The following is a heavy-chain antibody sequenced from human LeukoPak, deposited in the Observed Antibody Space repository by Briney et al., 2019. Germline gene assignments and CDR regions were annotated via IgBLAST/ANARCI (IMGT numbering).Heavy chain of an antibody. CDR1: GFTFTNSA. CDR2: IVVASGNT. J-gene: IGHJ4*02. Sequence: GTSVKVSCKASGFTFTNSAVQWVRQARGQRLEWIGWIVVASGNTNYAPKFQERVTITRDMSTSTAYMELSSLRAEDTAVYYCARGAGYNYPYYFAYWGQGTLVTVSS. CDR3: ARGAGYNYPYYFAY. V-gene: IGHV1-58*01. D-gene: IGHD5-24*01.